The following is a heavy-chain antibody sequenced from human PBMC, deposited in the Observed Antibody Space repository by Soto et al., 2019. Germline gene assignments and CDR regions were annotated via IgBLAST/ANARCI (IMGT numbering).Heavy chain of an antibody. CDR1: GFTFSSYS. D-gene: IGHD4-17*01. CDR3: ARGDYGDYVCYDY. J-gene: IGHJ4*02. Sequence: PGGSLRLSCAASGFTFSSYSMNWVRQAPGKGLEWVSSISSSSSYIYYADSVKGRFTISRDNAKNSLYLQMNSLRAEDTAVYYCARGDYGDYVCYDYWGQGTLVTVSS. CDR2: ISSSSSYI. V-gene: IGHV3-21*01.